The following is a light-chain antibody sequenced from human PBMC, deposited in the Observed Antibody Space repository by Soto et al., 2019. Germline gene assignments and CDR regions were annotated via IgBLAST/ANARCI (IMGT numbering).Light chain of an antibody. CDR3: QQYGSSSFT. V-gene: IGKV3-20*01. Sequence: EIVVTQSPGTLSLASGERATLSCRASQSVSSSYLAWYQQKPGQAPRLLVYATSSRATGIPDRFSGSWSGTDFALTISRLEPEDFAVYYCQQYGSSSFTFGQGTKLEIK. J-gene: IGKJ2*01. CDR1: QSVSSSY. CDR2: ATS.